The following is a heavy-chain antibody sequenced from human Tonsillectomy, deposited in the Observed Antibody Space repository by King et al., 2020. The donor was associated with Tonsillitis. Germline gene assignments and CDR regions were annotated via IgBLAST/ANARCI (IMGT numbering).Heavy chain of an antibody. CDR1: GGSISSSPYY. V-gene: IGHV4-39*01. Sequence: QLQESGPGLVKPSETLSLTCAVSGGSISSSPYYWGWIRQPPGKGLEWIGSFYYSGNTYYNPSLKSRVTISVDTSKNKFSLRLTSVTAADTAVYYCARDYGLNWGQGTLVTVSS. CDR3: ARDYGLN. J-gene: IGHJ4*02. D-gene: IGHD4-17*01. CDR2: FYYSGNT.